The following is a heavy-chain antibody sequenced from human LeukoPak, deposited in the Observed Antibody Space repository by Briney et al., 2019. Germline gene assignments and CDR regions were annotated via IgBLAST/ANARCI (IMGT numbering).Heavy chain of an antibody. CDR1: GYTFTGYY. J-gene: IGHJ3*02. D-gene: IGHD3-22*01. Sequence: ASVKVSCKASGYTFTGYYMHWVRQAPGQGLEWMGWISGYNGNTNYAQKLQGRVTMTTDTSTSKAYMELRSLKSDDTAVYYCASLKNYYDSSGYLVTDAFDIWGQGTMVTVSS. CDR2: ISGYNGNT. V-gene: IGHV1-18*04. CDR3: ASLKNYYDSSGYLVTDAFDI.